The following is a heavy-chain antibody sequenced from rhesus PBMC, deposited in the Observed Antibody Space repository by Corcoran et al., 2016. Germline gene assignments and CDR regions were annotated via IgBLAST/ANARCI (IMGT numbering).Heavy chain of an antibody. V-gene: IGHV4S7*01. Sequence: QVQLQESGPGLLKPSETLSLTCAVSGGSLSGAYAWGWIRQPPGKGLEGIGSIFGSRGTTYHTPSLKSRVAISTAPSKNQFSLKLSSVTAADTAVYYCARDRYSNYDYWGQGVLVTVSS. CDR3: ARDRYSNYDY. J-gene: IGHJ4*01. CDR1: GGSLSGAYA. D-gene: IGHD4-23*01. CDR2: IFGSRGTT.